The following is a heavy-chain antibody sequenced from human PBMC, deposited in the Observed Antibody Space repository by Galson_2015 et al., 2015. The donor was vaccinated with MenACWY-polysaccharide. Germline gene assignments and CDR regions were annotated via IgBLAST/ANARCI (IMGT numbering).Heavy chain of an antibody. CDR3: VKDWTKLPGEFFDWLPSTHFDK. CDR2: ISHDGKKK. D-gene: IGHD3/OR15-3a*01. J-gene: IGHJ1*01. CDR1: GFIFGFYA. V-gene: IGHV3-30*18. Sequence: SLRLSCAGSGFIFGFYAIHWVRQAPGEGLEWVALISHDGKKKFYADSVKGRFTISRDNSKNTVYLEINSLRPEDTAVFNCVKDWTKLPGEFFDWLPSTHFDKWGQGAPVTVSS.